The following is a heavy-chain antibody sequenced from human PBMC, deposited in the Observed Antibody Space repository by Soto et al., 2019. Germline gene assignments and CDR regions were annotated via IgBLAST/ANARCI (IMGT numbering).Heavy chain of an antibody. CDR3: AMVDVYVTPSPQDV. CDR1: GYTFTRYG. Sequence: QVQLVQSGAEVKNPGASVKVSCKASGYTFTRYGIGWARQAPGQGLEWMGWINTYNGTTNYAQNVQGRVTLTTDTSTSTAYRELRSLRSNDTAIYYCAMVDVYVTPSPQDVWGQGTTVSVSS. D-gene: IGHD3-16*01. J-gene: IGHJ6*02. CDR2: INTYNGTT. V-gene: IGHV1-18*01.